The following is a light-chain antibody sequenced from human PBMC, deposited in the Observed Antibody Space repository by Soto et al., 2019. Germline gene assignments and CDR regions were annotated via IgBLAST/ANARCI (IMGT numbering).Light chain of an antibody. J-gene: IGKJ5*01. CDR3: QQSYSSPTT. CDR2: GVS. CDR1: QTINR. V-gene: IGKV1-39*01. Sequence: TQSPGNLSLSPGERATLSCKASQTINRIYVAWYQQKPGKAPKFLVYGVSKLQSGVPSRFTGSGSGTDFTLTVNDLQPEDFATYYCQQSYSSPTTFGQGTRLEI.